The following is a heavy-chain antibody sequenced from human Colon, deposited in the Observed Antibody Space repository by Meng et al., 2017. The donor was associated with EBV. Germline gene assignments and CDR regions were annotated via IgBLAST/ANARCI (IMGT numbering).Heavy chain of an antibody. CDR1: VGSISSLYW. D-gene: IGHD5-18*01. Sequence: QLHLQESVPGLCEPSATLSLTCAVSVGSISSLYWWTWVRQSPGKGLEWIGEIYHSGSTNYNPSLKSRVTISVDKSKNQFSLKLTSVTAADTAVYYCARGGYYSFDYWGQRTLVTVSS. CDR3: ARGGYYSFDY. CDR2: IYHSGST. J-gene: IGHJ4*02. V-gene: IGHV4-4*02.